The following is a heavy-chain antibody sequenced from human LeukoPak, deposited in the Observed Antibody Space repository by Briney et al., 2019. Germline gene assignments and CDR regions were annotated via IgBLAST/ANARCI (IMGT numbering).Heavy chain of an antibody. Sequence: SETLSLTCAVSGYSISSGNYWDWIRQPPGKGLEWIGSIYHSGSTYYSSSLKSRVTISVDTSKNQFSLKLSSVTAADTAVYYCARKYCSSTSCYFDYWGQGTLVTVSS. CDR1: GYSISSGNY. V-gene: IGHV4-38-2*01. D-gene: IGHD2-2*01. CDR3: ARKYCSSTSCYFDY. J-gene: IGHJ4*02. CDR2: IYHSGST.